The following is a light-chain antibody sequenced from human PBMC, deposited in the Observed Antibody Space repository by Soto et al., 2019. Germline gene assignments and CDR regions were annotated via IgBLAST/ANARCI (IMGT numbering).Light chain of an antibody. CDR3: SSYTSSSTLVV. Sequence: QSALTQPASVSGSPGQSITIPCTGSSSDVGRYNYVSWYQQYPGKAPELMIYDVTNRPSGVSNRFSGSKSGNTASLTISGLQAEDEADYYCSSYTSSSTLVVFGGGTKVTVL. CDR2: DVT. J-gene: IGLJ2*01. CDR1: SSDVGRYNY. V-gene: IGLV2-14*03.